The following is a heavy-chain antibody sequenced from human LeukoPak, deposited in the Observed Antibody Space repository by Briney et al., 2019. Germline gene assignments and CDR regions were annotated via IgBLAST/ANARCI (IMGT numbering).Heavy chain of an antibody. Sequence: HPGGSLRLSCAASGFTFTSYAMNWVRQAPGKGLEWVSAISGSGVSTFYADSVKGRFTISRDNSKNTLYLQMNSLRAEDTAVYYCAKDGPLVGPYYFDYWGQGTLVTVSS. CDR2: ISGSGVST. CDR1: GFTFTSYA. D-gene: IGHD1-26*01. J-gene: IGHJ4*02. CDR3: AKDGPLVGPYYFDY. V-gene: IGHV3-23*01.